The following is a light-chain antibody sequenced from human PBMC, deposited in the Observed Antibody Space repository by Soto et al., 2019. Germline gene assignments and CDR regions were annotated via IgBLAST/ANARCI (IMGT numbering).Light chain of an antibody. CDR3: QQRSNWPRWT. Sequence: EIVLTQSPATLSLSPGERATLSCRASQSVSSYLAWYQQKPGQAPRLLIYDASNRATGIPARFSGSGSGTDFPLSIRSLVPQDFAVYYCQQRSNWPRWTFGQGTKVEIK. CDR1: QSVSSY. CDR2: DAS. J-gene: IGKJ1*01. V-gene: IGKV3-11*01.